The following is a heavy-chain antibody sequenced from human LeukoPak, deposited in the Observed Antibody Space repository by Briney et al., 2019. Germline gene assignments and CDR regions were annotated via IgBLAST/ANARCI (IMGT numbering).Heavy chain of an antibody. Sequence: SETLSLTCSVSGGSISRSRDYWGWIRQSPGEGLEWIGTIYYDGSTYYNPSLKSRVAISMDTSKNQFSLNLNSVTAADTAVYYCTRDRQLEWFYSWGQGTLVTVSS. D-gene: IGHD3-10*01. V-gene: IGHV4-39*07. CDR1: GGSISRSRDY. J-gene: IGHJ5*01. CDR3: TRDRQLEWFYS. CDR2: IYYDGST.